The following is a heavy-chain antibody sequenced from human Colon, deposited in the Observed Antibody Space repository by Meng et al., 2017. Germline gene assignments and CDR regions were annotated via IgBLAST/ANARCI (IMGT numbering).Heavy chain of an antibody. D-gene: IGHD2-2*02. CDR3: ARGRYRSTH. Sequence: VQLGECVGRLVKPGGSLRLSCAASGFTFSDYNMTWIRQGPGKGLEWLSYISGSGSSVYYADSVKGRITISRDNAKNSLYLQMNSLRAEDTAVYYCARGRYRSTHWGQGTLVTVSS. CDR2: ISGSGSSV. J-gene: IGHJ4*02. CDR1: GFTFSDYN. V-gene: IGHV3-11*01.